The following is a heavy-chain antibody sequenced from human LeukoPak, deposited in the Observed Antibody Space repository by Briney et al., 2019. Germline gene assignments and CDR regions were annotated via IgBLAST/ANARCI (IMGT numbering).Heavy chain of an antibody. D-gene: IGHD3-22*01. Sequence: GSSVKVSCKASGGTFSSYAISWVRQAPGQGLEGMGRIIPILGIANYAQKFQGRVTITADKSTSTAHMELSSLRSEDTAVYYCARAAYYYDSTGSNWGQGTLVTVSS. CDR1: GGTFSSYA. V-gene: IGHV1-69*04. CDR2: IIPILGIA. CDR3: ARAAYYYDSTGSN. J-gene: IGHJ4*02.